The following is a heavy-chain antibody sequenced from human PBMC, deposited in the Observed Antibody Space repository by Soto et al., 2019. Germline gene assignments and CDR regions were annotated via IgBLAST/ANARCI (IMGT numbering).Heavy chain of an antibody. CDR2: IYYNGYT. V-gene: IGHV4-59*01. J-gene: IGHJ3*01. Sequence: QAQLQESGPGLVKPSETLSLTCTVSGASISSNYWSWIRQPPGKGLEWIGYIYYNGYTSYNPSFKSRVTISVNTSKIQFSLKLTSVTAADTAVYYCAREKVVYAFDFWGQGTMVTVSS. CDR1: GASISSNY. CDR3: AREKVVYAFDF. D-gene: IGHD2-15*01.